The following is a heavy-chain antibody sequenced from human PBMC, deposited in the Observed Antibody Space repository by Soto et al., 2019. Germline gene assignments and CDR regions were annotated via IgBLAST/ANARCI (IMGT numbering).Heavy chain of an antibody. Sequence: QVQLVESGGGVVQSGRSLRLSCAASGFTFSRHAMHWVRQAPGKGLEWVAVISYDGINKYFAGSVKGRFTISRDNSKNTLYLQMNSLRAEDTAVYYCARGPTEAYCGGDYITYFDLWGRGTLVTVSS. CDR1: GFTFSRHA. D-gene: IGHD2-21*02. CDR2: ISYDGINK. CDR3: ARGPTEAYCGGDYITYFDL. J-gene: IGHJ2*01. V-gene: IGHV3-30-3*01.